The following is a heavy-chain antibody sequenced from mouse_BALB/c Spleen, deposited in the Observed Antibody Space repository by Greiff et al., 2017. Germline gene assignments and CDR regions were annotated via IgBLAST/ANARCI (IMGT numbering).Heavy chain of an antibody. V-gene: IGHV2-6-4*01. CDR2: IWGGGST. Sequence: VKLQESGPGLVAPSQSLSITCTVSGFSLSRYSVHWVRQPPGKGLEWLGMIWGGGSTDYNSALKSRLSISKDNSKSQVFLKMNSLQTDDTAMYYCARSITTVERPLFAYWGQGTLVTVSA. CDR3: ARSITTVERPLFAY. D-gene: IGHD1-1*01. CDR1: GFSLSRYS. J-gene: IGHJ3*01.